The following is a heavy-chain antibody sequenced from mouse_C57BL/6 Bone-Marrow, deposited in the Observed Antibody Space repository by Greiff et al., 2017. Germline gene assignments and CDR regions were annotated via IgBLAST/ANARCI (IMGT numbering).Heavy chain of an antibody. V-gene: IGHV1-59*01. J-gene: IGHJ3*01. Sequence: QVQLQQPGAELVRPGTSVKLSCKASGYTFTSYWMHWVKQRPGQGLEWIGVIDPSDSYTTYNQKFKGKATLTVDTSSSTAYMQLSSLTSEDSAVYYCARDYDYDGAWFAYWGQGTLVTVSA. CDR2: IDPSDSYT. CDR3: ARDYDYDGAWFAY. D-gene: IGHD2-4*01. CDR1: GYTFTSYW.